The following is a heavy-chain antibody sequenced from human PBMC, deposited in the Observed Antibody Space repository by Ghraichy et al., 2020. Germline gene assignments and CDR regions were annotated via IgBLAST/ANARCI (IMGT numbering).Heavy chain of an antibody. CDR1: GGSLSSKSYY. J-gene: IGHJ4*02. CDR3: ARAVSGAASYLDY. CDR2: VWYDGSS. Sequence: SETLSLTCTVSGGSLSSKSYYRTWIRQTPGKGLEWVGSVWYDGSSYYNPSLKDRVTISVDTSKNQFSLKIKSVTAADTAVYYCARAVSGAASYLDYWGRGSLVTVSS. V-gene: IGHV4-39*01. D-gene: IGHD6-19*01.